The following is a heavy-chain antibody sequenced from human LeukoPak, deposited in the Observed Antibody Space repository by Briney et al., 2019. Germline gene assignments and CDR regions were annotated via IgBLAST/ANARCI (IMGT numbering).Heavy chain of an antibody. CDR2: VSYIGTT. J-gene: IGHJ4*02. D-gene: IGHD3-10*01. Sequence: PSETLSLTCTVSGDSISSASYSWGWIRQPPGKGLEWIGNVSYIGTTYYNPSLRSRITISVDTSKNQFSLKLTSVTAADTAVYYCARTGMNRGDFDYWGQGTLVTVSA. CDR1: GDSISSASYS. CDR3: ARTGMNRGDFDY. V-gene: IGHV4-39*01.